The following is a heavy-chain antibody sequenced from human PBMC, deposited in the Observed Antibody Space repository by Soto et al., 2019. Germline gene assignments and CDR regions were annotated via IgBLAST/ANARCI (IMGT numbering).Heavy chain of an antibody. CDR2: ISSSSNTV. V-gene: IGHV3-48*02. D-gene: IGHD3-16*01. CDR1: GFTFSTYD. J-gene: IGHJ4*01. Sequence: HPGGSLRLSCAASGFTFSTYDMHWVRQAPGKGLEWVSFISSSSNTVNYADSVRGRFTISRDNAQNSLYLQMNSLRDDDTAMYYCVKGGWGDFWGQGTLVTVSS. CDR3: VKGGWGDF.